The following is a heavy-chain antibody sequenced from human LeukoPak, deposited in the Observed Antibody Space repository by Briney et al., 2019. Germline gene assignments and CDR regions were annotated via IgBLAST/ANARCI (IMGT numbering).Heavy chain of an antibody. D-gene: IGHD3-9*01. Sequence: PGGSLRLSCAASGFTFSTYGMHWVRQAPGKGLEWVAFIWYDGSNKYHADSVKGRFTISRDNSKNTLYLQMNSLRAEDTAVYYCAKGHYYNILTGYSVRRGLDYWGQGTLVTVSS. CDR1: GFTFSTYG. V-gene: IGHV3-30*02. CDR3: AKGHYYNILTGYSVRRGLDY. J-gene: IGHJ4*02. CDR2: IWYDGSNK.